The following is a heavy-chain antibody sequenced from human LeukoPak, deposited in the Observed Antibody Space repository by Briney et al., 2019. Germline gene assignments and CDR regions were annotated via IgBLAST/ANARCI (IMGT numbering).Heavy chain of an antibody. CDR2: IWYDGSNK. Sequence: HPGGSLRLSCAASGFTFSSYGMHWVRQAPGKGLEWVAVIWYDGSNKYYADSVKGRFTISRDNSKNTLYLQMNSLRAEDTAVYYCASEFTGFTTEYCFDYWGQGTLVTVSS. J-gene: IGHJ4*02. V-gene: IGHV3-33*01. D-gene: IGHD1-1*01. CDR1: GFTFSSYG. CDR3: ASEFTGFTTEYCFDY.